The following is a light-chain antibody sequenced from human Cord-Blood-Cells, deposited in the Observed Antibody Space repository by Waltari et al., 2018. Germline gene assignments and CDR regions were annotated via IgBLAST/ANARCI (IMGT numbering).Light chain of an antibody. CDR1: SSDVGGSNY. CDR3: SSYTSSSTVV. Sequence: QSALTQPASVSGSPGQSITISCTGTSSDVGGSNYVSGYQQHPGKAPKLMIYDVSNRPSGVSNLFSGSRSGNRASLTISGLQAEDEADYYCSSYTSSSTVVFGGGTKLTVL. V-gene: IGLV2-14*01. CDR2: DVS. J-gene: IGLJ2*01.